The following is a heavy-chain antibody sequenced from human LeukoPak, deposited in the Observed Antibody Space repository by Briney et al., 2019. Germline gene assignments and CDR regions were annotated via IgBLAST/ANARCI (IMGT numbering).Heavy chain of an antibody. D-gene: IGHD3-22*01. CDR2: IYHNGGT. CDR1: GDSVGSDNYY. CDR3: ARDRRGYYDSSGYFDR. J-gene: IGHJ4*02. V-gene: IGHV4-61*03. Sequence: SSETLSLTCTVSGDSVGSDNYYWSSIRQLPAEGLEWIGYIYHNGGTKYNPSLRSRVTMSVDTSKNHVSLKLGSVTAADTAVYYWARDRRGYYDSSGYFDRWGQGTLVTVSS.